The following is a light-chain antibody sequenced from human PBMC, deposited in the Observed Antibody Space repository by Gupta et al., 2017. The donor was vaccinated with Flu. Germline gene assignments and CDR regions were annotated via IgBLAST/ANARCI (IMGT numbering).Light chain of an antibody. Sequence: GGNSVGSKRVNWYRQRPGQAPVLVVFDDSSRPYGIPERFSGSNSGSTATLTISRVEAGDEADYYCQVWDSSSDHVGFGGGTKLTVL. CDR2: DDS. V-gene: IGLV3-21*02. CDR1: SVGSKR. CDR3: QVWDSSSDHVG. J-gene: IGLJ2*01.